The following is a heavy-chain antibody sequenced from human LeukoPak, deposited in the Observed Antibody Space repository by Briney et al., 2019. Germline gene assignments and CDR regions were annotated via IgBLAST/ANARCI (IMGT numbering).Heavy chain of an antibody. Sequence: SVKVSCKASGGTFSSYAISWVRQAPGQGLEWMGRIIPIFGTANYAQKFQGRVTITTDESTSTAYMELSSLRSEDTAVYYCARDIREMATTFSFDYWGQGTLVTVSS. CDR2: IIPIFGTA. V-gene: IGHV1-69*05. J-gene: IGHJ4*02. D-gene: IGHD5-24*01. CDR3: ARDIREMATTFSFDY. CDR1: GGTFSSYA.